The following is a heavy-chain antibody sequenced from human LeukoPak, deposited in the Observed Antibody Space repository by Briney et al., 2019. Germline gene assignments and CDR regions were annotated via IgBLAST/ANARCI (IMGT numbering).Heavy chain of an antibody. Sequence: GGSLRLSSAASGFRFDDHGMSWVRQVPGKGLEWVSGINWNGGSTGYGDSVKGRFTISRDNAKNSLYLQMNSLRAEDTALYYCAGGDRNGWYFDYWGQGILVTVSS. CDR3: AGGDRNGWYFDY. CDR1: GFRFDDHG. V-gene: IGHV3-20*04. J-gene: IGHJ4*02. CDR2: INWNGGST. D-gene: IGHD6-19*01.